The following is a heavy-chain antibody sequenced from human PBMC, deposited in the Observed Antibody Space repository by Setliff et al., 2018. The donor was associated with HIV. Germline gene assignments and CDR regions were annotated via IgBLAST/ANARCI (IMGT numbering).Heavy chain of an antibody. V-gene: IGHV4-34*01. CDR3: ARLRRSSGWSFDN. J-gene: IGHJ4*02. D-gene: IGHD6-19*01. CDR2: INHSGST. Sequence: SSETLSLTCAVYGGSFSGYSWIWIRQPPGKGLEWIGQINHSGSTNYNPSLKTRVSISIDTSKNQFSLKLTSVTAADSAVYYCARLRRSSGWSFDNWAQGTLVTVSS. CDR1: GGSFSGYS.